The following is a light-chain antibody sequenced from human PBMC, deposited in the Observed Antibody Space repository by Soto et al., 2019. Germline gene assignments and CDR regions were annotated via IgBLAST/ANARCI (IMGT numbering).Light chain of an antibody. CDR1: QGISKY. J-gene: IGKJ2*01. V-gene: IGKV1-16*02. Sequence: DIQMTQSPSSLSASVGDRVTITCRASQGISKYVAWFQQIPGKAPKSLIYATSRVQSGVPSKFSGSGSGTDFNLTISSLQPEVFATYYCQQYDSYPRTFGQGTRLEMK. CDR3: QQYDSYPRT. CDR2: ATS.